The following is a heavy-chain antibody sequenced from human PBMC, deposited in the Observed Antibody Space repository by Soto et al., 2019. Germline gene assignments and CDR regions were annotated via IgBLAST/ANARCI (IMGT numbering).Heavy chain of an antibody. CDR2: IDWDDDK. Sequence: SGPTLVKPTQTLTLTCTFSGFSLSTSGMCVSWIRQPPGKALEWLARIDWDDDKYYSTSLKTRLTISKDTSKNQVVLTMTNMDPVDTATYYCARINSGWYYYGMDVWGQGTTVTVSS. V-gene: IGHV2-70*11. D-gene: IGHD6-19*01. CDR1: GFSLSTSGMC. CDR3: ARINSGWYYYGMDV. J-gene: IGHJ6*02.